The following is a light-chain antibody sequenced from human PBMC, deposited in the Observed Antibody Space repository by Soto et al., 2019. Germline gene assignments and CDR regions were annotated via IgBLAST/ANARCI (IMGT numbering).Light chain of an antibody. CDR3: QQRTNWPLT. J-gene: IGKJ3*01. V-gene: IGKV3-11*01. Sequence: EIVLTQSPATLSLSPGERATLSCSASQSVGRSLAWFQHKPGQAPRLLILDASNRATDIPARFSGSGSGTDFTLTISNLEPEDFAVYYCQQRTNWPLTFGPGTKVDIK. CDR2: DAS. CDR1: QSVGRS.